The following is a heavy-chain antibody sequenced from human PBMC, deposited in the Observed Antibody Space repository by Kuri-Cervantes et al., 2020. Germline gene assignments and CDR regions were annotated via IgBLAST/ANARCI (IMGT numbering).Heavy chain of an antibody. CDR2: FDPEDGQT. CDR3: ARSLGVDREPY. J-gene: IGHJ4*02. CDR1: GYTLSELS. D-gene: IGHD3-16*02. Sequence: ASVKVSCKVSGYTLSELSMHWVRQAPGKGLEWVGGFDPEDGQTVYAQRFQGRVTMTEDKLRDTAYMELSSLRSEDTAVYYCARSLGVDREPYWGQGTLVTVSS. V-gene: IGHV1-24*01.